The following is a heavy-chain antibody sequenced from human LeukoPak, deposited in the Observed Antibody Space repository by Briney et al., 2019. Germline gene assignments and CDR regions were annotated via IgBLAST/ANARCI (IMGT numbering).Heavy chain of an antibody. Sequence: GGSLRLSCAASGFTFSSYSMNWVRQAPGKGLEWVSSISSSSSYIYYADSVKGRFTISRDNAKNSLYLQMNSLRAEDTAVYYCAREKEYSSSSRYYYYMDVWGKGTTVTVSS. CDR2: ISSSSSYI. V-gene: IGHV3-21*01. D-gene: IGHD6-6*01. J-gene: IGHJ6*03. CDR1: GFTFSSYS. CDR3: AREKEYSSSSRYYYYMDV.